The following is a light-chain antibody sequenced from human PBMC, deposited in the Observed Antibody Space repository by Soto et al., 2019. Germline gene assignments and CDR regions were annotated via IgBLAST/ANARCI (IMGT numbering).Light chain of an antibody. V-gene: IGLV2-14*01. CDR1: SSDIGIYKY. Sequence: QSALTQPASVSGSPGQSIAISCTGSSSDIGIYKYVSWYQQHPGKVPKLIIYEVTNRPSGVSNRFSGSKSGNTASLTISGLQAEDEADYYCSSYTTSAPYVFGSGTKLTVL. J-gene: IGLJ1*01. CDR2: EVT. CDR3: SSYTTSAPYV.